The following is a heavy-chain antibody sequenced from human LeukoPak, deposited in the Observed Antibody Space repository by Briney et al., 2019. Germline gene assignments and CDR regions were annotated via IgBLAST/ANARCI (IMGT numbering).Heavy chain of an antibody. Sequence: GGSLRRSCAASGFTFSSYWMSWVRQAPGKGLEWVANIKQDGSEKYYVDSVKGRFTISRDNAKNSLYLQMNSLRAEDTAVYYCARGIDILTGYYKLAEYFQHWGQGTLVTVSS. CDR1: GFTFSSYW. J-gene: IGHJ1*01. V-gene: IGHV3-7*03. CDR2: IKQDGSEK. CDR3: ARGIDILTGYYKLAEYFQH. D-gene: IGHD3-9*01.